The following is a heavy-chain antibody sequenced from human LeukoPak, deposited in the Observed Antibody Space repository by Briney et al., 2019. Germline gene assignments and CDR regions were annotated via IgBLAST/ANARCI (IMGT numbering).Heavy chain of an antibody. CDR1: GFTFDDYG. CDR3: ARGASLLWFGELLYPYFDY. D-gene: IGHD3-10*01. Sequence: PGESLRLSCAASGFTFDDYGMSWIRQPPGKGLEWIGYIYYSGSTNYNPSLKSRVTISVDTSKNQFSLKLSSVTAADTAVYYCARGASLLWFGELLYPYFDYWGQGTLVTVSS. J-gene: IGHJ4*02. V-gene: IGHV4-59*01. CDR2: IYYSGST.